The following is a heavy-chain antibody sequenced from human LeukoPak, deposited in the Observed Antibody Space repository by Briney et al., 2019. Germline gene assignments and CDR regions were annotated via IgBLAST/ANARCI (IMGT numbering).Heavy chain of an antibody. Sequence: PGGSLRLSCTVSGFTVSSNSMSWVRQAPGKGLEWVSFIYSDNTHYSDSVKGRFTISRDNAKNSLYLQMNSLRAEGTAVYYCAELGITMIGGVWGKGTTVTISS. CDR2: IYSDNT. CDR3: AELGITMIGGV. D-gene: IGHD3-10*02. J-gene: IGHJ6*04. CDR1: GFTVSSNS. V-gene: IGHV3-53*01.